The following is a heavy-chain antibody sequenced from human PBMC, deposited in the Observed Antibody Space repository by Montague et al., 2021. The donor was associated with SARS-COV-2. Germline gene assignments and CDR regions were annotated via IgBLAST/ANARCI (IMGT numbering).Heavy chain of an antibody. CDR1: GGSIRSGGYY. D-gene: IGHD2/OR15-2a*01. J-gene: IGHJ4*02. CDR2: IYHSGXT. Sequence: TLSLTCNVSGGSIRSGGYYWTWVRQHPGKGLEWIGNIYHSGXTXYXXXXKSRLTISVDTSKNQFYLKLNSVSAADTAVYYCASSYFGLQTQVDYWGQGTLVTVSS. V-gene: IGHV4-31*03. CDR3: ASSYFGLQTQVDY.